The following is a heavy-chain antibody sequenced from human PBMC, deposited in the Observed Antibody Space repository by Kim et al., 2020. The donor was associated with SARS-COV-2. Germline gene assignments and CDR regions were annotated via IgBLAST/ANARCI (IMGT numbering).Heavy chain of an antibody. CDR3: ARGRRNSYGMDV. J-gene: IGHJ6*02. D-gene: IGHD6-25*01. Sequence: GGSLRLSCAASGFTFSSYGMHWVRQAPGKGLEWVAVIWYDGSNKYYADSVKGRFTISRDNSTNTLYLQMNSLRAEDTAVYYCARGRRNSYGMDVWGQGTTVTVSS. CDR2: IWYDGSNK. CDR1: GFTFSSYG. V-gene: IGHV3-33*01.